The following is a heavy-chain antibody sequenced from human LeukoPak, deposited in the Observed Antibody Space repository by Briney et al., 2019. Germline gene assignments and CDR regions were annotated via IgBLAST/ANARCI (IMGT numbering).Heavy chain of an antibody. D-gene: IGHD3-22*01. CDR2: ISGSGGST. Sequence: GGSLRLSCAASGFTFSSYAMSWVRQAPGKGLEWVSAISGSGGSTYYADSVKGRSTISRDNSKNTLYLQMNSLRAEDTAVYYCARSRIGYYDSSGTLAFDYWGQGTLVTVSS. CDR3: ARSRIGYYDSSGTLAFDY. CDR1: GFTFSSYA. V-gene: IGHV3-23*01. J-gene: IGHJ4*02.